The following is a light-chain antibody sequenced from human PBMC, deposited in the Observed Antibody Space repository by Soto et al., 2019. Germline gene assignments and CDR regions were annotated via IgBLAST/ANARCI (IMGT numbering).Light chain of an antibody. CDR1: QSVSSS. J-gene: IGKJ2*01. Sequence: EIVMTQSPATLSVSPGERATLSCRASQSVSSSLAWYQQKPGQAPRLLIYGASTRATGIPARFSGSGSGTEFTLTSSSLQSEYCAVYYCQQYTNWYTFGQGTKLEIK. CDR3: QQYTNWYT. V-gene: IGKV3-15*01. CDR2: GAS.